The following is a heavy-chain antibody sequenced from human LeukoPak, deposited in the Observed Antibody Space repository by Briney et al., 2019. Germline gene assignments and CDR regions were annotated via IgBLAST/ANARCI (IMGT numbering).Heavy chain of an antibody. CDR2: ISSSGNTI. D-gene: IGHD5-18*01. J-gene: IGHJ4*02. V-gene: IGHV3-48*03. Sequence: PGGSLRLSCAASGFTFSNYEMNWVRQAPGKGLEWVSYISSSGNTIYYADSVKGRFTISRDNAKNSLYLQMNNLRAEDTAVYYCARGEAEYNYGPYHYWGQGTLVTVSS. CDR3: ARGEAEYNYGPYHY. CDR1: GFTFSNYE.